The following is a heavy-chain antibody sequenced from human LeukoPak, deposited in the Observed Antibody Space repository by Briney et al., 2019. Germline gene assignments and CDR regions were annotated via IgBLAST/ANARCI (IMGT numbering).Heavy chain of an antibody. D-gene: IGHD1-14*01. CDR2: TRNKANSYTT. CDR3: ATTGSASGG. Sequence: GGSLRLSCAASGFTFSDHYMDWVRQAPGKGLEWVGRTRNKANSYTTEYAASVKGRFTISRDDSKNSLYLQMNSLKTEDTAVYYCATTGSASGGWGQGTLVPVSS. J-gene: IGHJ4*02. CDR1: GFTFSDHY. V-gene: IGHV3-72*01.